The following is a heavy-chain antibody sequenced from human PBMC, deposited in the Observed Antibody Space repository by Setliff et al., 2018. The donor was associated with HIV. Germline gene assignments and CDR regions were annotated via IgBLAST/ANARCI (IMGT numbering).Heavy chain of an antibody. CDR3: ARARGPEGYFDS. Sequence: SETLSLTCAVSGGSISSTNWWSWVRQPPGKGLEWIGEISHSGSTNYNPSLKSRVTISVDTSKNQFSLKLTSVTAADTAVYYCARARGPEGYFDSWGQGTLVTVSS. CDR1: GGSISSTNW. J-gene: IGHJ4*02. CDR2: ISHSGST. D-gene: IGHD3-10*01. V-gene: IGHV4-4*02.